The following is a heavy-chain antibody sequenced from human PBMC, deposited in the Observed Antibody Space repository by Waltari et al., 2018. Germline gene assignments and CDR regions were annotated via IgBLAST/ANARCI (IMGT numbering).Heavy chain of an antibody. CDR2: IWHDGSNK. CDR3: AHRITVFGVVP. V-gene: IGHV3-30*02. D-gene: IGHD3-3*01. J-gene: IGHJ4*02. CDR1: GFTFSSYD. Sequence: QVQLVESGGGVVQPGGSLRLSCAASGFTFSSYDMSWVRQASGKGLEWVAFIWHDGSNKDYVDSVKGRFTISRDNSNNTLYLQMNSLRDDDTAVYYCAHRITVFGVVPWGQGTLVTVSS.